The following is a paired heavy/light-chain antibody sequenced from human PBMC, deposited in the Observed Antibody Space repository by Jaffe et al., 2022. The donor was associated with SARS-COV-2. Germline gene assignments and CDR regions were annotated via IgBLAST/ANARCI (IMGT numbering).Heavy chain of an antibody. CDR1: GFTFSISN. V-gene: IGHV3-21*01. Sequence: EVQLVESGGGLVKPGGSLRLSCAASGFTFSISNMNWVRQAPGKGLEWVSSISGGSNYIYYGDSAKGRFSISRDNAKNSLYLQMNSLRAEDTAVYYCVRYSSGWPYYLENWGQGTLVTVSS. J-gene: IGHJ4*02. D-gene: IGHD6-19*01. CDR3: VRYSSGWPYYLEN. CDR2: ISGGSNYI.
Light chain of an antibody. CDR2: EDS. Sequence: SYELTQPPSVSVSPGQTARITCSGDALAKKYAYWYQQKSGQAPVLVIYEDSKRPSGIPERFSGSRSGTMATLTISGAQVDDETDYHCSSTDSSGNHVVFGGGTKLTVL. V-gene: IGLV3-10*01. J-gene: IGLJ2*01. CDR1: ALAKKY. CDR3: SSTDSSGNHVV.